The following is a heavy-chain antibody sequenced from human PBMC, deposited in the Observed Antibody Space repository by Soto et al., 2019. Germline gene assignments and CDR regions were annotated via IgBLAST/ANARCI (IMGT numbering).Heavy chain of an antibody. D-gene: IGHD3-22*01. V-gene: IGHV4-59*01. CDR3: AGGRYYDSSGYYYALAYY. J-gene: IGHJ4*02. Sequence: SETLSLTCTVSGGSISSYYWSWIRQPPGKGLEWIGYIYYSGSTNYNPSLKSRVTISVDTSKNQFSLKLSSVTAADTAVYYCAGGRYYDSSGYYYALAYYWGQGTLVTVSS. CDR1: GGSISSYY. CDR2: IYYSGST.